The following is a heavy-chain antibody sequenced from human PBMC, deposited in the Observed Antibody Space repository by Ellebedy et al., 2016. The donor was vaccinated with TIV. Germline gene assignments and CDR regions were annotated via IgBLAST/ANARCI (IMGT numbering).Heavy chain of an antibody. CDR3: AGRAYNWNDGSLFDY. CDR1: GFTFSNYW. J-gene: IGHJ4*02. D-gene: IGHD1-1*01. Sequence: GGSLRLSCAASGFTFSNYWMIWVRQAPGKGLEWVANIKQDGSEKYYVDSVKGRFTISRDNAKNSLYLQMNSLRAEDTAVYYCAGRAYNWNDGSLFDYWGQGILVTVSS. CDR2: IKQDGSEK. V-gene: IGHV3-7*03.